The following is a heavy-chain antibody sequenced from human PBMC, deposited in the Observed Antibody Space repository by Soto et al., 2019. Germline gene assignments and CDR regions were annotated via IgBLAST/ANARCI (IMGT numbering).Heavy chain of an antibody. J-gene: IGHJ5*02. CDR3: ARWEVDTAMANWFDP. V-gene: IGHV4-59*01. CDR1: GGSISSYY. Sequence: PSETLSLTCTVSGGSISSYYWSWIRQPPGKGLEWIGYIYYSGSTNYNPSLKSRVTISVDTSKNQFSLKLSSVTAADTAVYYCARWEVDTAMANWFDPCGQGSLVTVSS. D-gene: IGHD5-18*01. CDR2: IYYSGST.